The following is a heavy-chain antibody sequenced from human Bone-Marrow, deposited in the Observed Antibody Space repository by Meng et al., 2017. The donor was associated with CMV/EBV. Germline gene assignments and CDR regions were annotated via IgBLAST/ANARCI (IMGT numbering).Heavy chain of an antibody. J-gene: IGHJ6*02. CDR1: GFTFSSYA. CDR2: ISGSGGST. V-gene: IGHV3-23*01. CDR3: AKDPAAAGLMDV. D-gene: IGHD6-13*01. Sequence: GESLKISCAASGFTFSSYAMSWVRQAPGKGLEWVSAISGSGGSTYYADYVKGRFTISRDNSKNTLYLQMNSLRAEDTAVYYCAKDPAAAGLMDVWGQGTTVTVSS.